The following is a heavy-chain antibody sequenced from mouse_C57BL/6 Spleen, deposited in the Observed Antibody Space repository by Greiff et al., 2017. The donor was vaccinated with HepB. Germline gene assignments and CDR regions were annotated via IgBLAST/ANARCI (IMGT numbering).Heavy chain of an antibody. CDR1: GYTFTSYW. D-gene: IGHD1-1*01. V-gene: IGHV1-74*01. J-gene: IGHJ2*01. CDR2: IHPSDSDT. CDR3: AIDYGSSYPDY. Sequence: QVQLKQPGAELVKPGASVKVSCKASGYTFTSYWMHWVKQRPGQGLEWIGRIHPSDSDTNYNQKFKGKATLTVDKSSSTAYMQLSSLTSEDSAVYYCAIDYGSSYPDYWGQGTTLTVSS.